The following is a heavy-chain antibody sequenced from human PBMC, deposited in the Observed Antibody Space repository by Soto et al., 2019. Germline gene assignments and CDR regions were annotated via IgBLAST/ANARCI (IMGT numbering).Heavy chain of an antibody. CDR3: ARYPYSYGPLYNWFDP. CDR1: GGTFSSYA. Sequence: QVQLVQSGAEVKKPGSSVKVSCKAFGGTFSSYAISWVRQAPGQGLEWMGGIIPIFGTANYAQKFQGRVTITADESTSTAYMELSSLRSEDTAVYYCARYPYSYGPLYNWFDPWGQGTLVTVSS. J-gene: IGHJ5*02. D-gene: IGHD5-18*01. CDR2: IIPIFGTA. V-gene: IGHV1-69*01.